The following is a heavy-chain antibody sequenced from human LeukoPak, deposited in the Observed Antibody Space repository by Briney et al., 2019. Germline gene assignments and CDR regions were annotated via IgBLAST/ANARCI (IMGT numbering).Heavy chain of an antibody. CDR3: SRNPTAYNWFDP. CDR2: ISSSSSTI. D-gene: IGHD1-14*01. Sequence: GGSLRLSCAASGFTFSSYSMNWVRQAPGKGLEWVSYISSSSSTIYYSDSVKGRFTISRDNAKNSLYLQMNSLRAEDTAVYFCSRNPTAYNWFDPWGQGTLVTVSS. CDR1: GFTFSSYS. V-gene: IGHV3-48*01. J-gene: IGHJ5*02.